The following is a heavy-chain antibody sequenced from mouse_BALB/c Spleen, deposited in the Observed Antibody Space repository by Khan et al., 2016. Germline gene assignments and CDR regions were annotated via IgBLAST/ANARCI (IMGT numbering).Heavy chain of an antibody. Sequence: QVQLQQPGAELSRPGASVKLSCKASGYTFTTYWMQWVKQRPGQGLEWIGAIYPGDGDTKYTQKFKDKATLTADKSSNTAYMQLSSLASEDSAVYYCERGLRGIAYWGQGTLVTVSA. CDR2: IYPGDGDT. J-gene: IGHJ3*01. V-gene: IGHV1-87*01. D-gene: IGHD1-1*01. CDR1: GYTFTTYW. CDR3: ERGLRGIAY.